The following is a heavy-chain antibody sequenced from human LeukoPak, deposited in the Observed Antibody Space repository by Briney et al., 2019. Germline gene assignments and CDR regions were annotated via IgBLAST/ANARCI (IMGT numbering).Heavy chain of an antibody. J-gene: IGHJ3*02. D-gene: IGHD3-22*01. V-gene: IGHV3-7*01. CDR3: ANDGAYYDSRSDAFDI. CDR1: GFTFGDYA. CDR2: IKQDGSEK. Sequence: GGSLRLSCTASGFTFGDYAMSWVRQAPGKGLEWVANIKQDGSEKYYVDSVKGRFTISRDNAKNSLYLQMNSLRAEDTAVYYCANDGAYYDSRSDAFDIWGQGTMVTVSS.